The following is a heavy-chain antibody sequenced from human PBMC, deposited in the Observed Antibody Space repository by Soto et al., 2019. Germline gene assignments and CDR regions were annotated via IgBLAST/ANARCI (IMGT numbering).Heavy chain of an antibody. CDR2: IRGRAKKYAT. V-gene: IGHV3-73*01. D-gene: IGHD4-17*01. Sequence: EVQLVESGGDLVQPGGSLKLSCTGLGFNFSGSALHWVRQPSGKGLEWVGRIRGRAKKYATSYAASVRGRFYLSRDDSKNTAFLQKNSLKGQNTGVYFCCGRGGDPPQGNWGQGTLVPRSS. J-gene: IGHJ4*02. CDR1: GFNFSGSA. CDR3: CGRGGDPPQGN.